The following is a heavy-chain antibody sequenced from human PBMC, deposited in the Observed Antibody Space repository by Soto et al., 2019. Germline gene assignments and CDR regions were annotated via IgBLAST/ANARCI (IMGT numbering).Heavy chain of an antibody. J-gene: IGHJ6*02. CDR3: ERLAPSRSKYYYGSGSYYYYYYGMDV. D-gene: IGHD3-10*01. V-gene: IGHV4-34*01. Sequence: SETLSLTCAVYGGSFSGYYWSWIRQPPGKGLEWIGEINHSGSTNYNPSLKSRVTISVDTSKNQFSLKLSSVTAADTAVYYCERLAPSRSKYYYGSGSYYYYYYGMDVWGQGTTVTVSS. CDR2: INHSGST. CDR1: GGSFSGYY.